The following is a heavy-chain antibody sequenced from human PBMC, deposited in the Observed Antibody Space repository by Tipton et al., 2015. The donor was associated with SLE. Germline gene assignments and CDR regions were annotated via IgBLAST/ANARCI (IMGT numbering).Heavy chain of an antibody. J-gene: IGHJ3*01. V-gene: IGHV4-61*02. D-gene: IGHD3-16*01. CDR1: GDSISSGGYY. CDR3: VRDGGSNAFDL. CDR2: IYTSGAT. Sequence: TLSLTCTVSGDSISSGGYYWTWIRQRPGEGLEWIGRIYTSGATNYSPSFESRVTISFDMSKNQVSLKLNSVTAADTAVYYCVRDGGSNAFDLWGQGTVVTVSS.